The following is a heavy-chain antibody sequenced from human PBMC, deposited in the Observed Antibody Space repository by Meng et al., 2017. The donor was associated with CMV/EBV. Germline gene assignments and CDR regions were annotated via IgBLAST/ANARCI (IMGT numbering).Heavy chain of an antibody. CDR2: IYWDDDK. D-gene: IGHD6-13*01. V-gene: IGHV2-5*02. CDR1: GFSLSTSGVG. J-gene: IGHJ4*02. CDR3: ARIAAAGRFDY. Sequence: QITLKDSCPTPVQPTPTLTLTVTFSGFSLSTSGVGVGWIRQPPGKALEWLALIYWDDDKRYSPSLKSRLTITKDTSKNQVVLTMTNMDPVDTATYYCARIAAAGRFDYWGQGTLVTVSS.